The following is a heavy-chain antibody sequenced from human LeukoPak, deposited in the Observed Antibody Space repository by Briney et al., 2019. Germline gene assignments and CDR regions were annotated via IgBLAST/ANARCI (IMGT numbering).Heavy chain of an antibody. V-gene: IGHV4-59*12. D-gene: IGHD2-2*02. Sequence: SETLSLTCTVSGGSISSYYWSWIRQPPGKGLEWIGYIYYSGSTNYNPSLKSRVTISVDTSKNQFSLKLSSVTAADSAVYYCARDPYTTSIREFDPWGQGTLVTVSS. J-gene: IGHJ5*02. CDR2: IYYSGST. CDR1: GGSISSYY. CDR3: ARDPYTTSIREFDP.